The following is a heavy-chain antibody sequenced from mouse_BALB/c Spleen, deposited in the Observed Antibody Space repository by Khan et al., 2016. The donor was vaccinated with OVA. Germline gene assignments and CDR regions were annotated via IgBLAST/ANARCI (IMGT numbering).Heavy chain of an antibody. CDR1: GFTIKDYY. D-gene: IGHD2-3*01. Sequence: IQLVQSGAALVRPGALVNLSCKASGFTIKDYYMNWVKQRPEQGLEWIGWIDPENGNTIYDPKFQGKASISSDTSSNTAYLQLSSLTSEDTAVYYCARHGYSPWFAYWGQGTLVTVSA. CDR3: ARHGYSPWFAY. V-gene: IGHV14-1*02. CDR2: IDPENGNT. J-gene: IGHJ3*01.